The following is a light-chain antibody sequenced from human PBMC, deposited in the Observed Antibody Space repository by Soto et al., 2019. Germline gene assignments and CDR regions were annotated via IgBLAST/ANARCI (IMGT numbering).Light chain of an antibody. CDR3: CSFAGSYTLHV. CDR2: DVS. Sequence: QSALTQPRSVSGSPGQSVTISCTGTSSDVGGYSYVSWFQQHPGKAPKLMIYDVSKRPSGVPDRFSGSKSGNTASLTISGLQAEDEADYYCCSFAGSYTLHVLGTGTKLTVL. CDR1: SSDVGGYSY. V-gene: IGLV2-11*01. J-gene: IGLJ1*01.